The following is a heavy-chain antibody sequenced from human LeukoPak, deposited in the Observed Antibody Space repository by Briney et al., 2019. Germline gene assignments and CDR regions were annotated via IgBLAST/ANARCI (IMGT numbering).Heavy chain of an antibody. CDR3: AKDRRSCKASTCYSGPPAGFDP. V-gene: IGHV3-23*01. J-gene: IGHJ5*02. Sequence: GGSLRLSCAASGFTFSSYAMSWVRQAPGKGLEWVSAISGSGGSTYYADSVKGRFTISRDNSKNTLYLQMNSLRAEDTAVYYCAKDRRSCKASTCYSGPPAGFDPWGQGTLVTVSS. D-gene: IGHD2-15*01. CDR2: ISGSGGST. CDR1: GFTFSSYA.